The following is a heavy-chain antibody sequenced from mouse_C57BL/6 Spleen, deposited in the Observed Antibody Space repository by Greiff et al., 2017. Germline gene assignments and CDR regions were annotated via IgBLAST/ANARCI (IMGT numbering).Heavy chain of an antibody. J-gene: IGHJ4*01. Sequence: QVQLQQPGAELVKPGASVKLSCKASGYTFTSYWMHWVKQRPGQGLEWIGMIHPNSGSNNYNEKFKSKATLTVDKSSSTAYMQLSSLTSEDSAVYYCARSLYGSDYAMDYWGQGTSVTVSS. V-gene: IGHV1-64*01. CDR1: GYTFTSYW. CDR3: ARSLYGSDYAMDY. CDR2: IHPNSGSN. D-gene: IGHD1-1*01.